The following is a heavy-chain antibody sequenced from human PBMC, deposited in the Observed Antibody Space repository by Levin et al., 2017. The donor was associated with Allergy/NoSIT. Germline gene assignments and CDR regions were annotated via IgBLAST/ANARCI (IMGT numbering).Heavy chain of an antibody. V-gene: IGHV4-34*01. CDR3: ARLPGSGWYRGGFDY. D-gene: IGHD6-19*01. CDR2: INHSGST. Sequence: ASETLSLTCAVYGGSFSGYYWSWIRQPPGKGLEWIGEINHSGSTNYNPSLKSRVTISVDTSKNQFSLKLSSVTAADTAVYYCARLPGSGWYRGGFDYWGQGTLVTVSS. CDR1: GGSFSGYY. J-gene: IGHJ4*02.